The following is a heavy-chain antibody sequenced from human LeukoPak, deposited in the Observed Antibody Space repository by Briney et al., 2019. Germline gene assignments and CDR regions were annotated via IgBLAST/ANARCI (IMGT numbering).Heavy chain of an antibody. CDR1: GFTFSSYA. J-gene: IGHJ4*02. V-gene: IGHV3-23*01. Sequence: GGSLRLSCAASGFTFSSYAMSWVRQAPGKGLEWVSDISGSGDRTYYADSVKGRFTISRNNSKNTLYLQMNGLRAEDTAVYYCAKDLYVVVPTAMAYWGQGTLVTVSS. CDR3: AKDLYVVVPTAMAY. CDR2: ISGSGDRT. D-gene: IGHD2-2*01.